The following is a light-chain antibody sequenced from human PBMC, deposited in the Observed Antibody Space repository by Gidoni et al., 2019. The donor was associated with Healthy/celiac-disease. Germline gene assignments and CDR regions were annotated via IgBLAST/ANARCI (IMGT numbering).Light chain of an antibody. Sequence: EIVMTQSPATLSVSPGERATLSCRASKSVSSNLAWYQQNPGQAPRLLIYGASRFSGSGSGTEFTLTISSLQSEDFAVYYCQQYNNWPQTFGQGTKVEIK. CDR3: QQYNNWPQT. CDR2: GA. CDR1: KSVSSN. V-gene: IGKV3-15*01. J-gene: IGKJ1*01.